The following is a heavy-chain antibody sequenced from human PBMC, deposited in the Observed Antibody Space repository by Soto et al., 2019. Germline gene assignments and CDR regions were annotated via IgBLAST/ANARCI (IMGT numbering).Heavy chain of an antibody. V-gene: IGHV3-30*03. J-gene: IGHJ6*02. CDR3: ARAGGTTRYGMDV. CDR2: ISHDGGNK. Sequence: GGSLRLSCAASGFTFSSYNMHWVRQTPVKGLEWVAVISHDGGNKYYADSVKGRFTISRDNAKNTLFLQMNSLRAEDTAVYYCARAGGTTRYGMDVWGQGTTVTVSS. CDR1: GFTFSSYN. D-gene: IGHD1-7*01.